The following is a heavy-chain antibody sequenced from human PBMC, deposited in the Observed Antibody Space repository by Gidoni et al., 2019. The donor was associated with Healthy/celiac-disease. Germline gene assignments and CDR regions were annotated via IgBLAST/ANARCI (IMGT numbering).Heavy chain of an antibody. J-gene: IGHJ5*02. CDR3: TTGRYSASSGQRKNWFEP. CDR2: IKSKTDGGTT. Sequence: EVQLVESGGDLVNPGGSLRLSCAASGFTFRNAWMSWVRQAPGKGLEWVGRIKSKTDGGTTDYAAPVKGRFTISRDDSENTLYLQMDSLKTEDTAVYYCTTGRYSASSGQRKNWFEPWGQGTLVTVSS. CDR1: GFTFRNAW. V-gene: IGHV3-15*01. D-gene: IGHD3-22*01.